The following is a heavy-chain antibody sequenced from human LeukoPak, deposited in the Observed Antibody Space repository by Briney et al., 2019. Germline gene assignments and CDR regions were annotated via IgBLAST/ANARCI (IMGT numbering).Heavy chain of an antibody. CDR2: IYYSGST. CDR1: GGSLSSDY. V-gene: IGHV4-59*08. J-gene: IGHJ5*02. Sequence: SETLSLTCTVSGGSLSSDYWSWIRQPPGKGLEWIGYIYYSGSTNYNPSLKSRVTISVDTSKNQFSLKLSSVTAADTAVYYCARTIRRSGWFDPWGQGTLVTVSS. CDR3: ARTIRRSGWFDP. D-gene: IGHD3-3*02.